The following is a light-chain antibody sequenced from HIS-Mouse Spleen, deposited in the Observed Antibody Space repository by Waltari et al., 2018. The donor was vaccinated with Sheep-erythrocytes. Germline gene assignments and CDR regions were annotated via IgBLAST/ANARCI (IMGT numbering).Light chain of an antibody. CDR3: AAWDDSLNGVV. V-gene: IGLV1-44*01. J-gene: IGLJ2*01. Sequence: QSVLTKPPSASGTPGQRVTISCSGRRSNIASNTVNWYQQLPGTAPKPLIYSNNQRPSGVPDRFSGSKSGTSASLAISGLQSEDEADYYCAAWDDSLNGVVFGGGTKLTVL. CDR1: RSNIASNT. CDR2: SNN.